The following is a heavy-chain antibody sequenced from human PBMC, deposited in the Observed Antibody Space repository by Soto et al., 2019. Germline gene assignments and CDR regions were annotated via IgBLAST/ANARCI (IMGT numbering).Heavy chain of an antibody. Sequence: SETLSLTCTVSGGSISSGDYYWSWIRQPPGKGLEWIGYIYYSGSTYYNPSLKSRVTISVDTSKNQFSLKLSSVTAADTAVYYCAREIAAAGTGDYWGQGTLVTVPQ. V-gene: IGHV4-30-4*01. D-gene: IGHD6-13*01. CDR3: AREIAAAGTGDY. CDR2: IYYSGST. J-gene: IGHJ4*02. CDR1: GGSISSGDYY.